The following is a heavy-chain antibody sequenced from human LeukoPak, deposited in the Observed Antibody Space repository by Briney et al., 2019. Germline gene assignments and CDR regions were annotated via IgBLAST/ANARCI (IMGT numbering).Heavy chain of an antibody. CDR2: ICTSGST. CDR3: ARDRHPYIYFDY. D-gene: IGHD2-2*02. J-gene: IGHJ4*02. CDR1: GGSISSYY. Sequence: HPSETLSLTCTVSGGSISSYYWSWIRQPAGKGLEWIGRICTSGSTNYNPSLKSRVTMSVDTSKNQFSLKLSSVTAADTAVYYCARDRHPYIYFDYWGQGTLVTVSS. V-gene: IGHV4-4*07.